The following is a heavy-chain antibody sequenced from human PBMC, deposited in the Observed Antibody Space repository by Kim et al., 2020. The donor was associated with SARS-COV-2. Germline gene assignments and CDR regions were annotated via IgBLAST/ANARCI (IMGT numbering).Heavy chain of an antibody. J-gene: IGHJ3*02. CDR1: GFIFSSYS. D-gene: IGHD3-10*01. Sequence: PGGSLRLSCAASGFIFSSYSMNWVRQAPGKGLEWVSSISSSSSYIYYADSVKGRFTISRDNAKNSLFLQMNSLRAEDTALYYCVANYGPDAFDIWGQGTMVTVSS. CDR3: VANYGPDAFDI. V-gene: IGHV3-21*01. CDR2: ISSSSSYI.